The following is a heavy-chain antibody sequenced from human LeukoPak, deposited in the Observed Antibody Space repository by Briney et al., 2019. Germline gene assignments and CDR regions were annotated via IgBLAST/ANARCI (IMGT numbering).Heavy chain of an antibody. Sequence: ASVKVSCKTSGYTFDNYDINWVRQATGQGLEWMGWMNPDSGNTGYAQKFQGRVLMTTNTSMTTAYMELRGLRSEDTAIYYCARCAPVAIFGPDYDQYFEYWGQGTVVAVSS. CDR1: GYTFDNYD. J-gene: IGHJ4*02. CDR3: ARCAPVAIFGPDYDQYFEY. V-gene: IGHV1-8*01. D-gene: IGHD3-3*01. CDR2: MNPDSGNT.